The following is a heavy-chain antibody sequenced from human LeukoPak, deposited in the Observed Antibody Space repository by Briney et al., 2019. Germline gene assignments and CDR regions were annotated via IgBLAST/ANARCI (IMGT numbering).Heavy chain of an antibody. V-gene: IGHV1-3*04. D-gene: IGHD2/OR15-2a*01. Sequence: ASVKVSCKTSGYTFTKNALHWVRQAPGQRLEWMGWISTGNGDTKYSQKFQGRVTLTRDTSASTAYMELSSLRSEDTAVYYCAIQRIVQNWFDPWGQGTLVTVSS. CDR3: AIQRIVQNWFDP. CDR2: ISTGNGDT. J-gene: IGHJ5*02. CDR1: GYTFTKNA.